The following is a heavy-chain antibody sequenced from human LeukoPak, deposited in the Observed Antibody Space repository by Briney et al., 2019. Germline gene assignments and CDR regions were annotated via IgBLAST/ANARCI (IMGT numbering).Heavy chain of an antibody. CDR1: GGSFSGYY. D-gene: IGHD4-17*01. CDR3: ARGSDYGDYVPLAY. V-gene: IGHV4-34*01. J-gene: IGHJ4*02. Sequence: PSETLSLTCAVYGGSFSGYYWSWIRQPPGKGLEWIGEINHSGSTNYNPSLKSRVTISVDTSKNQFSLKLSSVTAADTAVYYCARGSDYGDYVPLAYWGQGTLVTVSS. CDR2: INHSGST.